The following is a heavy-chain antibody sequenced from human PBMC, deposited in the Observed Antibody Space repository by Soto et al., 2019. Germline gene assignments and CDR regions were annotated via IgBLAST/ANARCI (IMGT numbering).Heavy chain of an antibody. Sequence: SETLSLTCTVSGGSISSYYWSWIRQPPGKGLEWIGYIYYSGSTNYNPSLKSRVTISVDTSKNQFSLKLSSVTAADTAVYYCARQVGGWAPRSTLGYWGQGILVTVSS. CDR1: GGSISSYY. J-gene: IGHJ4*02. CDR3: ARQVGGWAPRSTLGY. V-gene: IGHV4-59*08. CDR2: IYYSGST. D-gene: IGHD6-19*01.